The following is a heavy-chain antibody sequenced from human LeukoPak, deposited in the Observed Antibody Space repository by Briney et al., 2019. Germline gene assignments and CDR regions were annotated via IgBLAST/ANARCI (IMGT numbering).Heavy chain of an antibody. Sequence: SETLSLTCLVSGGSISSGDYFWTWIRQSPGKGLEWIGYISYNGNTFYNPSLRSRVAISIDTSKNHFSLNLSSMTATDTAVYYCVRESISGYYHRRLDCWGQGTLVTVSS. CDR2: ISYNGNT. D-gene: IGHD3-22*01. V-gene: IGHV4-30-4*08. CDR1: GGSISSGDYF. J-gene: IGHJ4*02. CDR3: VRESISGYYHRRLDC.